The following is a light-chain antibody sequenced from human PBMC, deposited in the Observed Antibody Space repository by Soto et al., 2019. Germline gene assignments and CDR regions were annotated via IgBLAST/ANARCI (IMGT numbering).Light chain of an antibody. CDR1: QGISNY. CDR3: QNYYSGPLT. V-gene: IGKV1-27*01. Sequence: DIQMTQSPSSLSASVGDKVTITCRASQGISNYLVWYQQKPGRVPNILIYAASTLQSGVPSRFSGSGSGTEFTLTISSLQPEDVATYYCQNYYSGPLTFGGGTKVEIK. CDR2: AAS. J-gene: IGKJ4*01.